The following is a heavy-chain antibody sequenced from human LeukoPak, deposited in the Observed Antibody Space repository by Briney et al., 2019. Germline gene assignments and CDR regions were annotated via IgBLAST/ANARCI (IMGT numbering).Heavy chain of an antibody. CDR2: ITGSGGTT. J-gene: IGHJ5*02. V-gene: IGHV3-23*01. CDR3: AKGSGGPNWFDP. Sequence: GGSLRLSCAASGFTFTNAWMSWVRQAPGKGLEWVSAITGSGGTTYYADSVKGRFTISRDNSKNTLYLQMNSLRAEDTAVYYCAKGSGGPNWFDPWGQGTLVTVSS. D-gene: IGHD3-10*01. CDR1: GFTFTNAW.